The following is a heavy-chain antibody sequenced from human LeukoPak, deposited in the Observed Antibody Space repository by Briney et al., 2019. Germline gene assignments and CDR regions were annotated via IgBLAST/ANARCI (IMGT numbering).Heavy chain of an antibody. D-gene: IGHD3-22*01. Sequence: SETLSLTCTVSGGSISSGSYYWSWIRQPAGKGLEWIGRIYTSGSTNYNPSLKSRVTISVDTSKNQFSLKLSSVTAADTAVYYCARDPRYYDSSAEWVSDLWGRGTLVTVSS. CDR2: IYTSGST. J-gene: IGHJ2*01. V-gene: IGHV4-61*02. CDR3: ARDPRYYDSSAEWVSDL. CDR1: GGSISSGSYY.